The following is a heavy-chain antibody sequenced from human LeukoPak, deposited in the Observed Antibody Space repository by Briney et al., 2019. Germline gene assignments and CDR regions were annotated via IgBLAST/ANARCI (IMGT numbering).Heavy chain of an antibody. D-gene: IGHD1-26*01. CDR3: ARELGNYYYMDV. V-gene: IGHV1-69*05. CDR2: IIPIFGTA. J-gene: IGHJ6*03. Sequence: SVKVSCKASGGTFSSYAISWVRQAPGQGLEWMGGIIPIFGTANYAQKFQGRVTITTDESTSTAYMELSSLRSEDTAVYYCARELGNYYYMDVWGKGTAVTVSS. CDR1: GGTFSSYA.